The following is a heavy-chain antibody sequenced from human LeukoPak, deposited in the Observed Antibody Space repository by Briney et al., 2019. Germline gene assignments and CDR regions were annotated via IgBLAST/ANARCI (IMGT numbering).Heavy chain of an antibody. D-gene: IGHD1-26*01. CDR3: ARGANTHFDY. CDR2: IGTAGDT. Sequence: PGGSLRLSCAASGFTFSNYDMHWVPQATGKGLECGSAIGTAGDTYYPGSVRGRFTMSRENAKNSLYLQMKSLTAGDTAVYYCARGANTHFDYWGQGILVTVSS. J-gene: IGHJ4*02. CDR1: GFTFSNYD. V-gene: IGHV3-13*04.